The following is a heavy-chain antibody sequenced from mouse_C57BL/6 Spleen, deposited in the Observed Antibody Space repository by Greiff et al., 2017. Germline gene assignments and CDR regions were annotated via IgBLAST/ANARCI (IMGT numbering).Heavy chain of an antibody. Sequence: VQLQQSGTELVKPGASVKLSCKASGYTFTSYWMHWVKQRPGQGLEWIGNINPSNGGTNYNEKFKSKATLTVDKSSSTAYMQLSSLTSEDSAVYYCARSLTTVVATKAMDYWGQGTSVTVSS. J-gene: IGHJ4*01. CDR2: INPSNGGT. D-gene: IGHD1-1*01. CDR1: GYTFTSYW. CDR3: ARSLTTVVATKAMDY. V-gene: IGHV1-53*01.